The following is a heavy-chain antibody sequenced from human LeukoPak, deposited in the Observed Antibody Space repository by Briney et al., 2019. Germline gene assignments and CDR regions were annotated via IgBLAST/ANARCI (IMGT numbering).Heavy chain of an antibody. CDR2: IRSERYGGTT. Sequence: GGSLRLSCTVSGFTFSDSGLSWVRQAPGKGLEWVGFIRSERYGGTTEYAASVKGRLTIPRDDSKTIAYLHLNTLKAEDTAVYYCARDLREWEPNAFDVWGQGTMVNVSP. V-gene: IGHV3-49*04. D-gene: IGHD1-26*01. J-gene: IGHJ3*01. CDR3: ARDLREWEPNAFDV. CDR1: GFTFSDSG.